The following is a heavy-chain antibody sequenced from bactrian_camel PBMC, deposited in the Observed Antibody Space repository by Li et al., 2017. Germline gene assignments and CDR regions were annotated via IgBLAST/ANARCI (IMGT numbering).Heavy chain of an antibody. CDR3: GASHDWAPDDVCSAPFRVRY. D-gene: IGHD3*01. Sequence: HVQLVESGGGSVQAGETLRLSCSASGFTVGDSDMAWYRQAPGNECELVSTINTDGSTYTADSVKGRFTISRDDSENTVYLQMNNLKSDDTAMYYCGASHDWAPDDVCSAPFRVRYWGQGTQVTVS. CDR2: INTDGST. V-gene: IGHV3S55*01. J-gene: IGHJ4*01. CDR1: GFTVGDSD.